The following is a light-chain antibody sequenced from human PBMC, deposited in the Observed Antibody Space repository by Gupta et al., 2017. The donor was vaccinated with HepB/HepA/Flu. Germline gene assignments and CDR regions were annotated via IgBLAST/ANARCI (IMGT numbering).Light chain of an antibody. Sequence: QSALTQPASVSGAPGQSITISCTGTSSDVGGYHYVSWYQHHPGKAPKLMIYDVSNRPSGVSNRFSGSKSGNTASLTISGLQAEDEADYYCSSYTSSSTVLFGGGTKLTVL. J-gene: IGLJ2*01. V-gene: IGLV2-14*03. CDR1: SSDVGGYHY. CDR3: SSYTSSSTVL. CDR2: DVS.